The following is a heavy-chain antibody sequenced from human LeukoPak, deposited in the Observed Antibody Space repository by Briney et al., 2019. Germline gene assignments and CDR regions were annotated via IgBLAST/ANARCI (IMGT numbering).Heavy chain of an antibody. V-gene: IGHV3-66*01. D-gene: IGHD6-13*01. Sequence: GGSLRLSCAAAGFTVSTNYMSWVRQAPGKGLEWVSVIYSGGATCYADSVKGRFTISRDNSKNTLYLRMNSLRAEDTAVYYCARGVGSWYKDPFDYWGQGTLVSVSS. J-gene: IGHJ4*02. CDR2: IYSGGAT. CDR3: ARGVGSWYKDPFDY. CDR1: GFTVSTNY.